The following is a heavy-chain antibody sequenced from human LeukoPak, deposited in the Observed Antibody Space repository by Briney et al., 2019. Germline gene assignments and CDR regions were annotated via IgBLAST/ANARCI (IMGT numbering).Heavy chain of an antibody. CDR2: IYYSGST. Sequence: RPSETLSLTCTVSGGSISSSSYYWGWIRQPPGKGLEWIGSIYYSGSTYYNPSLKSRVTISVDTSKNQFSLKLSSVTAADTAVYCCARAPVANDAFDIWGQGTMVTVSS. J-gene: IGHJ3*02. D-gene: IGHD2-21*01. CDR1: GGSISSSSYY. CDR3: ARAPVANDAFDI. V-gene: IGHV4-39*01.